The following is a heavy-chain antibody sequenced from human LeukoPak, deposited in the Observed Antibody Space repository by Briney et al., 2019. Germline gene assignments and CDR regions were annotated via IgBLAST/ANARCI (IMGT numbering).Heavy chain of an antibody. D-gene: IGHD4-23*01. Sequence: PSETLSLTCTVSGGSISSSSYYWGWIRQPPGKGLEWIGSIYYSGSTYYNPSLKSRFTISVDTSKNQFSLKLSSVTAADTAVYYCARVQTTVVTLSWFDPWGQGTLVTVSS. J-gene: IGHJ5*02. CDR3: ARVQTTVVTLSWFDP. CDR1: GGSISSSSYY. V-gene: IGHV4-39*01. CDR2: IYYSGST.